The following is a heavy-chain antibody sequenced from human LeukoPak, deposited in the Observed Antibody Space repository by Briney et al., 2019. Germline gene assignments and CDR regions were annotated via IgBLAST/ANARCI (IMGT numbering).Heavy chain of an antibody. CDR2: ISSSGSAI. V-gene: IGHV3-48*03. D-gene: IGHD2-2*02. CDR3: AREGGYCSSTSCYRDAFDI. Sequence: GGSLRLSCAASGFTFSTYEMNWVRQAPGKGLEWVSYISSSGSAIYYADSVKGRFTISRDNAKNSLYLQMNSLRAEDTAVYYCAREGGYCSSTSCYRDAFDIWGQGTMVTVSS. CDR1: GFTFSTYE. J-gene: IGHJ3*02.